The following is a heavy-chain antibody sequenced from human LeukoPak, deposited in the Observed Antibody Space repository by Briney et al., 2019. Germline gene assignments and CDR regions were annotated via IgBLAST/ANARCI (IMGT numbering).Heavy chain of an antibody. CDR3: ARAGDYWTLDY. V-gene: IGHV4-61*02. D-gene: IGHD1-1*01. J-gene: IGHJ4*02. CDR2: IYTSGST. Sequence: SETLSLTCTVSGGSISSGSYYWSWIRQPAGKGLEWIGRIYTSGSTNYNPSLKSRVTISVDTSKNQFSLKLSSVTAADTAVYYCARAGDYWTLDYWGQGTLVTVSS. CDR1: GGSISSGSYY.